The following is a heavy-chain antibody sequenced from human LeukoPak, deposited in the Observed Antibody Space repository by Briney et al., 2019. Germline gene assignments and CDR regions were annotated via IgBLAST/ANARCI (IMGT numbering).Heavy chain of an antibody. CDR2: IKKDGSEK. CDR3: AREGGGSGTYFGFYDYYYMDV. J-gene: IGHJ6*03. Sequence: GGSLRLSCAASGFTFSSYWMSWVRQAPGKGLEWVANIKKDGSEKYYVDSVKGRFTISRDNAKTSLYLQMDSLRAEDTAVFYCAREGGGSGTYFGFYDYYYMDVWGKGTTVTISS. D-gene: IGHD3-10*01. CDR1: GFTFSSYW. V-gene: IGHV3-7*01.